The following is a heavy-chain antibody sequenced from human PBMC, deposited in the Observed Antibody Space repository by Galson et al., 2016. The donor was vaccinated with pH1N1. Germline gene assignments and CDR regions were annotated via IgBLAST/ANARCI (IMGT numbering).Heavy chain of an antibody. D-gene: IGHD3-22*01. CDR1: GYKFVSSW. CDR2: IHPDDSNV. J-gene: IGHJ4*02. V-gene: IGHV5-51*03. Sequence: QSGAEVKKPGESLKISCKASGYKFVSSWIGWVRQMPGKGLEWMGIIHPDDSNVIYSPSFQGLVTMSADKSTRTAFLHWTTLKASDSAVYYCARLRAISSYYFDGTGNSLDFWGQGALVTVSS. CDR3: ARLRAISSYYFDGTGNSLDF.